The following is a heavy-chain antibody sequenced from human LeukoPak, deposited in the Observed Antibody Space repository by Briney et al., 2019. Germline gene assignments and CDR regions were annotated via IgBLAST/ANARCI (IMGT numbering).Heavy chain of an antibody. V-gene: IGHV4-4*07. Sequence: PSETLSLTCTVSGGSISSYYWSWIRQPAGKGLEWIGRIYTSGSTNYNPSLKSRVTMSVDTSKNQFSLKLTSVTAADTAVYYCAREGHYDFWSGYFDYWGQGTLVTVSS. D-gene: IGHD3-3*01. CDR3: AREGHYDFWSGYFDY. CDR1: GGSISSYY. J-gene: IGHJ4*02. CDR2: IYTSGST.